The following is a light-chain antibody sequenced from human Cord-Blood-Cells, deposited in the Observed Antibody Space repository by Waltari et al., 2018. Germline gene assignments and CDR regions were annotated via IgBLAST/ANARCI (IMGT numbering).Light chain of an antibody. V-gene: IGLV2-14*01. J-gene: IGLJ1*01. CDR3: SSYTSSSTRKV. Sequence: QSALTQPASVSGSPGQSITIPCTGTSSDAGGYNYASWYQQHPGKAPKLMIYDVSNRPSGVSKRFSGSKSGNTASLTISGLQAEDEADYYCSSYTSSSTRKVFGTGTKVTVL. CDR1: SSDAGGYNY. CDR2: DVS.